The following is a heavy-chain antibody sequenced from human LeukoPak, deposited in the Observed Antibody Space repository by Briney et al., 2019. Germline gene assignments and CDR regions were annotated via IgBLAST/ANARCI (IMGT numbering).Heavy chain of an antibody. CDR2: IKANSGDT. V-gene: IGHV1-2*02. J-gene: IGHJ6*03. CDR3: ARADSVPAGDYHYWYMDV. CDR1: GFTLIDY. Sequence: GASVKVSCKASGFTLIDYIHWVRQDPSQGLQWMGWIKANSGDTEYAQKFQGRVTMTRDTPISTVYMELSSLRSDDTAVYYCARADSVPAGDYHYWYMDVWGKGATVTVSS. D-gene: IGHD6-13*01.